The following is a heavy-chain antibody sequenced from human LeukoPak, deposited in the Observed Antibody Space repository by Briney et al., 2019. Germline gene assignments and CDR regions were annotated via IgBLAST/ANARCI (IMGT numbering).Heavy chain of an antibody. D-gene: IGHD6-19*01. Sequence: SETLSLTCAVSGGSISSSNWWSWVRQPPGKGLEWIGEIYHSGSTNYNPSLKSRVTISVDKSKNQFSLKLSSVTAADTAVYYCACLGSSGWYGFDYWGQGTLVTVSS. CDR2: IYHSGST. J-gene: IGHJ4*02. V-gene: IGHV4-4*02. CDR1: GGSISSSNW. CDR3: ACLGSSGWYGFDY.